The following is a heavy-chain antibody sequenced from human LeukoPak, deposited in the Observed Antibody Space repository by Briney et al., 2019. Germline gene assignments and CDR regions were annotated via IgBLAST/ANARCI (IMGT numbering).Heavy chain of an antibody. CDR1: GFTFSSYW. J-gene: IGHJ4*02. Sequence: VGSLRLSCAASGFTFSSYWMHWVRQAPGKGLLWVSRINSDGSSTSYADSVKGRFTISRDNAKNTLYLQMNSLRAEDTAVYYCARARYYGDSYVDYWGQGTLVTVSS. CDR3: ARARYYGDSYVDY. V-gene: IGHV3-74*01. CDR2: INSDGSST. D-gene: IGHD4-17*01.